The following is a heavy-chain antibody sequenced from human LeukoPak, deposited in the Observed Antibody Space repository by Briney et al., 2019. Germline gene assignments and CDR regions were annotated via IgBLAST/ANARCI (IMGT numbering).Heavy chain of an antibody. CDR3: ARDLGSNYVYFDY. J-gene: IGHJ4*02. CDR1: GGSISGYY. CDR2: IYPSGIT. V-gene: IGHV4-4*07. D-gene: IGHD1-26*01. Sequence: SETLSLTCTVSGGSISGYYWSWIRQPAGKGLEYIGRIYPSGITNYNPSLKSRVTMSVDSSKNQFSLKLSSVTAADTAVYYCARDLGSNYVYFDYWGQGSQVTVSS.